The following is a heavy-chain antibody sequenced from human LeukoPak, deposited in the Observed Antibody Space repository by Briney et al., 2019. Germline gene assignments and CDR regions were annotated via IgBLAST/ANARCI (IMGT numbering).Heavy chain of an antibody. CDR2: ISFDGRNK. CDR1: GFTFSAYG. J-gene: IGHJ4*02. D-gene: IGHD6-13*01. CDR3: AKRYTSSYCIDS. Sequence: GGSLRLSCAASGFTFSAYGMHWVRQAPGKGLEWVAVISFDGRNKYYADSVKGRFTISRDDSKSTLYLQMNSLRPEDTAVYYCAKRYTSSYCIDSWGQGTLVTVSS. V-gene: IGHV3-30*18.